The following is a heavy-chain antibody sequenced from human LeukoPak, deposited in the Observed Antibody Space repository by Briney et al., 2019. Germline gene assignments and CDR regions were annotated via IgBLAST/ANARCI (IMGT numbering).Heavy chain of an antibody. D-gene: IGHD3-10*01. CDR2: INPDGTEK. Sequence: GGSLRLSCAASGFTFSSYEMNWVRQAPGKGLEWVANINPDGTEKYFVDSVKGRITISGDNAKNSLYLQMNSLRAEDTVVYYCAKDPGGRYYYGSGSHYWGQGTLVTVSS. CDR3: AKDPGGRYYYGSGSHY. CDR1: GFTFSSYE. V-gene: IGHV3-7*03. J-gene: IGHJ4*02.